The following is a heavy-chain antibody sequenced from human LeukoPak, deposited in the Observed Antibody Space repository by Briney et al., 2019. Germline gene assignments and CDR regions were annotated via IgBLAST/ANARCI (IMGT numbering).Heavy chain of an antibody. Sequence: PGGSLRLSCAASGFTFSSYWMNWVRQAPGKGLEWVANIKQDGNEKFYVDSVEGRFTISRDNAKNSLYLQMNSLRAEDTAVYYCARVGLGYCSSTSCHNWFDPWGQGTLVTVSS. CDR2: IKQDGNEK. V-gene: IGHV3-7*01. D-gene: IGHD2-2*01. CDR1: GFTFSSYW. J-gene: IGHJ5*02. CDR3: ARVGLGYCSSTSCHNWFDP.